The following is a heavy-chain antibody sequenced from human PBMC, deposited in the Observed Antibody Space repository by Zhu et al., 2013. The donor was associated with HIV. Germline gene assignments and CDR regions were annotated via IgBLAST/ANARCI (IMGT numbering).Heavy chain of an antibody. J-gene: IGHJ3*02. V-gene: IGHV1-46*04. CDR3: ARARDAYNYGVDAFDI. D-gene: IGHD3-16*01. Sequence: QVLLVQSGAELKKPGASVKVSCKASGYSFINFYMHWVRQAPGQGLEWMGIINPSSGSTSYAQKLQGRITMTSDTSTSTDYMELSSLTFEDTAMYYCARARDAYNYGVDAFDIWGQGDNGHRLF. CDR1: GYSFINFY. CDR2: INPSSGST.